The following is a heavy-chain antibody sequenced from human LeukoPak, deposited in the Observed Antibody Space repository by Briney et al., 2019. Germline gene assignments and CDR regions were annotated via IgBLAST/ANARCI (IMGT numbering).Heavy chain of an antibody. J-gene: IGHJ3*02. CDR2: ISAYNGNT. CDR3: ARVGVRGVKGGAFGI. D-gene: IGHD3-10*01. V-gene: IGHV1-18*01. CDR1: GYTFTSYG. Sequence: ASAKVSCKASGYTFTSYGISWVRQAPGQGLEWMGWISAYNGNTNYAQKLQGRVTMTTDTSTSTAYMELRSLRSDDTAVYYCARVGVRGVKGGAFGIWGQGTMVTVSS.